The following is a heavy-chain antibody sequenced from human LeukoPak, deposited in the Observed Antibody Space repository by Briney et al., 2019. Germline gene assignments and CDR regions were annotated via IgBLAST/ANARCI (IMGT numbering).Heavy chain of an antibody. J-gene: IGHJ4*02. CDR2: IKQDGSEK. CDR1: GFTFSSYW. D-gene: IGHD5-18*01. V-gene: IGHV3-7*01. CDR3: AREPGYSYGYGPVDY. Sequence: PGGSLRLSCAASGFTFSSYWMSWVRQAPGKGLVWVANIKQDGSEKYYVDSVKGRFTISRDNAKNSLYLQMNSLRAEDTAVYYCAREPGYSYGYGPVDYWGQGTLVTVSS.